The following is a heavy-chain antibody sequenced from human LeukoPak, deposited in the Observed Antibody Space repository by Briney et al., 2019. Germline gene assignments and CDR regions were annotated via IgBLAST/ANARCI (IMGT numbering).Heavy chain of an antibody. CDR2: INHSGST. Sequence: SETLSLPCAVYGGSFSGYYWSWIRQPPGKGLEWIGEINHSGSTNYNPSLKSRVTISVDTSKNQFSLKLSSVTAADTAVYYCARGGYYGSGNDFRFDPWGQGTLVTVSS. CDR3: ARGGYYGSGNDFRFDP. J-gene: IGHJ5*02. CDR1: GGSFSGYY. V-gene: IGHV4-34*01. D-gene: IGHD3-10*01.